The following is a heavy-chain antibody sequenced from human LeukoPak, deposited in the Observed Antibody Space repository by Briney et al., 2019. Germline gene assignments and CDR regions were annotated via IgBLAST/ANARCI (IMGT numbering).Heavy chain of an antibody. CDR3: ASTVTGLLWFGTQGPRGFDY. V-gene: IGHV4-34*01. CDR2: INHSGST. CDR1: GGSFSGYY. D-gene: IGHD3-10*01. J-gene: IGHJ4*02. Sequence: PSETLSLTCAVYGGSFSGYYWSWIRQPPGKGLEWIGEINHSGSTNYNPSLKSRVTISVDTSKNQFSLKLSSVTAADTAVYYCASTVTGLLWFGTQGPRGFDYWGQGTLVTVSS.